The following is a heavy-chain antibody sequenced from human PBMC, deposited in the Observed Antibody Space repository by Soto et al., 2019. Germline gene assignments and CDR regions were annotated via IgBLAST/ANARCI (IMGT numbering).Heavy chain of an antibody. CDR1: GYTFTGYY. Sequence: GASVKVSCKASGYTFTGYYMHWVRQAPGQGLEWMGWINPNSGGTNYAQKFQGRVTMTRDTSISTAYMELSRLRSDDTAVYYCASPSLPGTRHGYYYGMDVWGQGTTVTVSS. CDR2: INPNSGGT. J-gene: IGHJ6*02. CDR3: ASPSLPGTRHGYYYGMDV. V-gene: IGHV1-2*02. D-gene: IGHD1-7*01.